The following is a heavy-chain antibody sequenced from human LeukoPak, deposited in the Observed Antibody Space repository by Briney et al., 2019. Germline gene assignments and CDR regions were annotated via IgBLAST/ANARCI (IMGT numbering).Heavy chain of an antibody. CDR2: INPNSGGT. J-gene: IGHJ5*02. Sequence: ASVKVSCKASGYTFIDYYMHWVRQAPGQGLEWMGWINPNSGGTNYAQKFQGRVTMTRDTSISTAYMELSSLRSEDTAVYYCARKSSGYDFTGFDPWGQGTLVTVSS. V-gene: IGHV1-2*02. CDR3: ARKSSGYDFTGFDP. D-gene: IGHD5-12*01. CDR1: GYTFIDYY.